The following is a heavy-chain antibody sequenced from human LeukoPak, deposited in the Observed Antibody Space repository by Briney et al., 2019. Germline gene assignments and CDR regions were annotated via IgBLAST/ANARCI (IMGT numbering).Heavy chain of an antibody. V-gene: IGHV4-39*02. CDR3: AREGAGTGTFDY. CDR1: GGSISSSNYY. D-gene: IGHD6-19*01. CDR2: IYYSGST. J-gene: IGHJ4*02. Sequence: PSETLSLTCTVSGGSISSSNYYWGWIRQPPGKGLEWIGSIYYSGSTYYNPSLKSRVTISVDTSKNQFSLKLSSVTAADTAVYYCAREGAGTGTFDYWGQGTLVTVSS.